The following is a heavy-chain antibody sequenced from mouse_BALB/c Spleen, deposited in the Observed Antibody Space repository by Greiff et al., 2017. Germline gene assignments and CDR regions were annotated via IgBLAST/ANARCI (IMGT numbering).Heavy chain of an antibody. V-gene: IGHV1-63*02. D-gene: IGHD2-4*01. CDR2: IYPGGGYT. J-gene: IGHJ2*01. CDR3: ARSVITTDDGFDD. Sequence: VMLVESGAELVRPGTSVKISCKASGYTFTNYWLGWVKQRPGHGLAWIGDIYPGGGYTNYNEKFKGKATLTADTSSSTAYMQLSSLTSEDSAVYFCARSVITTDDGFDDWGQGTTLTVSS. CDR1: GYTFTNYW.